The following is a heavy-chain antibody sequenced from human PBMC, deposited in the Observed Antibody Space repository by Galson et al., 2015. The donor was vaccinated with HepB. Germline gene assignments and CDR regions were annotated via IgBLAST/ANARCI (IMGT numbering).Heavy chain of an antibody. CDR1: GGTFSSDA. CDR2: IVPIFGTA. J-gene: IGHJ4*02. D-gene: IGHD6-6*01. V-gene: IGHV1-69*13. CDR3: ARDRVIAARPSGFDY. Sequence: SVKVSCKASGGTFSSDAIAWVRQAPGQGLEWMGGIVPIFGTASYAQKFQGRVTITADDSTSTAYMELSGLRSEDTAVYYCARDRVIAARPSGFDYWGQGTLVTVSS.